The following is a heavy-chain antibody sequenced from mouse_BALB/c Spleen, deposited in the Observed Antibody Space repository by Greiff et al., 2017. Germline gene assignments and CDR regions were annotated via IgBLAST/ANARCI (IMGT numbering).Heavy chain of an antibody. CDR3: ARGRDYYSSSYEGFAY. D-gene: IGHD1-1*01. CDR1: GFTFSSFG. Sequence: EVMLVESGGGLVQPGGSRKLSCAASGFTFSSFGMHWVRQAPEKGLEWVAYISSGSSTIYYADTVKGRFTISRDNPKNTLFLQMTSLRSEDTAMYYCARGRDYYSSSYEGFAYWGQGTLVTVSA. V-gene: IGHV5-17*02. J-gene: IGHJ3*01. CDR2: ISSGSSTI.